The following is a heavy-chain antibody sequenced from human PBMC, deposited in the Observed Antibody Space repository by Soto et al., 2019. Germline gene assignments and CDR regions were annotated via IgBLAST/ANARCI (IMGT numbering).Heavy chain of an antibody. Sequence: PGGSLRLSCAASGFTFSSYAMSWVRQAPGKGLEWVSVISSSGGRTSYEDSVKGRFTMSRDNSKNTLYLQMNSLRVEDTAVYYCARDPSIADLYFDSWGQGTLVTVSS. V-gene: IGHV3-23*01. CDR2: ISSSGGRT. D-gene: IGHD6-6*01. CDR3: ARDPSIADLYFDS. CDR1: GFTFSSYA. J-gene: IGHJ4*02.